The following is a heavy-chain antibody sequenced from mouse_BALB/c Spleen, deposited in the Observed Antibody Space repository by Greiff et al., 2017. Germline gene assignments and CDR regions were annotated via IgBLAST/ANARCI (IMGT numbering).Heavy chain of an antibody. CDR1: GFTFSNYW. J-gene: IGHJ4*01. CDR2: IRLKSNNYAT. Sequence: EVHLVESGGGLVQPGGSMKLSCVASGFTFSNYWMNWVRQSPEKGLEWVAEIRLKSNNYATHYAESVKGRFTISRDDSKSSVYLQMNNLRAEDTGIYYCTRNYDRDYYAMDYWGQGTSVTVSS. CDR3: TRNYDRDYYAMDY. D-gene: IGHD2-4*01. V-gene: IGHV6-6*02.